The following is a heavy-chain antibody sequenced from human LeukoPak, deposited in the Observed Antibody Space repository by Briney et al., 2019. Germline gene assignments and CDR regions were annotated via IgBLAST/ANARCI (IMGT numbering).Heavy chain of an antibody. Sequence: GGSLRLSCVASGFTFGKYWMSWVRQAPGKGLEWVANIKLDGSEKNYVDSVKGRFTISRDNTKNSLYLQMNSLRVEDTAVFYCARGGGLDVWGQGATVTVSS. D-gene: IGHD3-16*01. J-gene: IGHJ6*02. CDR2: IKLDGSEK. CDR1: GFTFGKYW. V-gene: IGHV3-7*03. CDR3: ARGGGLDV.